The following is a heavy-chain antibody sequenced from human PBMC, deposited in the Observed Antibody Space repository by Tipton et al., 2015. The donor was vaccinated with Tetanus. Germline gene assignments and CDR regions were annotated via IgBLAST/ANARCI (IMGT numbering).Heavy chain of an antibody. D-gene: IGHD2-2*02. V-gene: IGHV4-59*01. J-gene: IGHJ6*02. CDR3: ARGGYQLLYDYYYYGMDV. CDR2: IYYSGST. Sequence: TLSLTCTVSGGSISSYYWSWIRQPPGKGLEWIGYIYYSGSTNYNPSLKSRVTISVDTSKNQFSLKLSSVTAADTAVYYCARGGYQLLYDYYYYGMDVWGQGTTVTVSS. CDR1: GGSISSYY.